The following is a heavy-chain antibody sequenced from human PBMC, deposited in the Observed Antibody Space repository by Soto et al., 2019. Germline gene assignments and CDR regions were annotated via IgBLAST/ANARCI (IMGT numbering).Heavy chain of an antibody. J-gene: IGHJ3*02. CDR3: ARPRGVGADDAFDI. CDR1: GFTFSSYS. CDR2: ISSSSSYI. V-gene: IGHV3-21*01. D-gene: IGHD1-26*01. Sequence: PGGSLRLSCAASGFTFSSYSMNWVRQAPGKGLEWVSSISSSSSYIYYADSVKGRFTISRDNAKNSLYLQMNSLRAEDTAVYYCARPRGVGADDAFDIWGQGTMVTVSS.